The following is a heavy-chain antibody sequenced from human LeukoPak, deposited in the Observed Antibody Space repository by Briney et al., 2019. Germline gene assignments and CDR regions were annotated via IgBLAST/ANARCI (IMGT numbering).Heavy chain of an antibody. Sequence: SETLSLTCTVSGGSVSNKYWSWIRQPPGKGLEWIGYIYYSGNTNYNPSLKSRVTILVDTSKNQVSLKLSSVTAADTAVYFCARDWGVGGRPGYMDVWGKGTTVTVSS. J-gene: IGHJ6*03. D-gene: IGHD6-6*01. CDR3: ARDWGVGGRPGYMDV. V-gene: IGHV4-59*02. CDR2: IYYSGNT. CDR1: GGSVSNKY.